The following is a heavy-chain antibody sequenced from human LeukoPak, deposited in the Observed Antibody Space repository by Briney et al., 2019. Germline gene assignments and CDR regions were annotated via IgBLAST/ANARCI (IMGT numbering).Heavy chain of an antibody. J-gene: IGHJ5*02. CDR1: GFTVSSNY. CDR2: IYSGGST. Sequence: GGSLRLSCAASGFTVSSNYMSWVRQAPGKGLEWVSVIYSGGSTYYADSVKGRFTIFRDNSKNTLYFQMNSLRAEDTAVYYCARGAKFRSYGSGTYYTSLPFDPWGQGTLVTVSS. D-gene: IGHD3-10*01. CDR3: ARGAKFRSYGSGTYYTSLPFDP. V-gene: IGHV3-53*01.